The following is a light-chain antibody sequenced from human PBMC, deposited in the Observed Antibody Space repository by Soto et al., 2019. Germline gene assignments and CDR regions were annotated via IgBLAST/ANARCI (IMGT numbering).Light chain of an antibody. V-gene: IGKV3-11*01. CDR1: QSVSTY. J-gene: IGKJ4*01. Sequence: EIVLTQSPATLSLSPGERATLSCRASQSVSTYLAWFQQKPGQAPRLLIYDASNRATGIPARFSGSGSGTDFTLTISSLEPEDFAVYYCQIHSIFFGGGTKVEIK. CDR3: QIHSIF. CDR2: DAS.